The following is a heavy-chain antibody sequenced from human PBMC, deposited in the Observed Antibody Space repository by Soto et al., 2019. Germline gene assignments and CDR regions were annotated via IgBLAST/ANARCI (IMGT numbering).Heavy chain of an antibody. CDR1: GFTFSRCA. CDR2: ISVIGGST. Sequence: PGGSLRLSCAASGFTFSRCAMSWVRQAPGKGLEWVSAISVIGGSTYYADSVKGRFTISRDNSKNTLYLQMNSLRAEDTAVYYCAIGAKSSSSRSQRYGMDVWVQGTTVTVSS. J-gene: IGHJ6*02. D-gene: IGHD6-6*01. CDR3: AIGAKSSSSRSQRYGMDV. V-gene: IGHV3-23*01.